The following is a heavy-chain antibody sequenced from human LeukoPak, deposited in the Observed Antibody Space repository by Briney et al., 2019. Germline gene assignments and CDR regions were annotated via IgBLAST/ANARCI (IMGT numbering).Heavy chain of an antibody. CDR1: GFTFSSYA. D-gene: IGHD3-22*01. CDR3: ATRSYYDSSGPFDY. J-gene: IGHJ4*02. CDR2: ISGSGGST. Sequence: PGGSLRLSCAASGFTFSSYAMSWVRQAPGKGLEWVSAISGSGGSTYYADSVKGRFTISRDNAKNSLYLQMNSLRAEDTAVYYCATRSYYDSSGPFDYWGQGTLVTVSS. V-gene: IGHV3-23*01.